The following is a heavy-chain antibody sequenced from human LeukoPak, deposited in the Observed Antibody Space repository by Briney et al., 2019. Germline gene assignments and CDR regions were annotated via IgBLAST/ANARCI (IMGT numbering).Heavy chain of an antibody. CDR1: GFTFTSSA. J-gene: IGHJ4*02. CDR2: IVVGSGNT. V-gene: IGHV1-58*01. Sequence: ASVKVSCKASGFTFTSSAVQWVRQARGQRLEWIGWIVVGSGNTNYAQKFQERATITRDMSTSTAYMELSSLRSEDTAVYYCAADRRDSSGYYIDYWGQGTLVTVSS. CDR3: AADRRDSSGYYIDY. D-gene: IGHD3-22*01.